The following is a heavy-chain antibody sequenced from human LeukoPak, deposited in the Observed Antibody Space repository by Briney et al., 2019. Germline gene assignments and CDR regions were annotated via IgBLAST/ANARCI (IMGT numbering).Heavy chain of an antibody. CDR2: ISSSSSYI. CDR1: GITFTSSS. V-gene: IGHV3-21*01. D-gene: IGHD1-26*01. J-gene: IGHJ4*02. CDR3: ARDRGSYPGY. Sequence: GGSLRLSCAASGITFTSSSMTWVRQAPGKGLEWVSSISSSSSYIYFADSLKGRFTISRDNAKNSLYLQMNSLRAEDTAVYYCARDRGSYPGYWGQGTLVTVSS.